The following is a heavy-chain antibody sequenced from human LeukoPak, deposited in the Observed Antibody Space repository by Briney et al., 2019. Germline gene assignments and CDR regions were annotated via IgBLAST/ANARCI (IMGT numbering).Heavy chain of an antibody. Sequence: ASVRVSCKASGYTFTGYYMHWVRQAPGQGLEWMGWINPNSGGTNYAQKFQGRVTINRDRAISTAYMELSRLRSDDTAVYYCARGPYGDYSYYFDYWGQGPLVTVSS. CDR1: GYTFTGYY. CDR2: INPNSGGT. V-gene: IGHV1-2*02. D-gene: IGHD4-17*01. J-gene: IGHJ4*02. CDR3: ARGPYGDYSYYFDY.